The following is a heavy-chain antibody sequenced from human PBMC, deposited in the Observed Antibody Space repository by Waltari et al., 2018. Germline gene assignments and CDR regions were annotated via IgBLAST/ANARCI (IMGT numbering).Heavy chain of an antibody. J-gene: IGHJ4*02. CDR3: AREGGTSAYSGYFDT. CDR1: VSPLVNI. V-gene: IGHV3-30-3*01. CDR2: ISYDGFSK. D-gene: IGHD2-21*01. Sequence: PLVESGGALVQPGGPRSLSAPPLVSPLVNILFPWARRAPGKGLEWVAAISYDGFSKYYADSVKGRFTIAGDTSKTTVDLQMNSLSTEDTAVYYCAREGGTSAYSGYFDTWGQGTLVTVSS.